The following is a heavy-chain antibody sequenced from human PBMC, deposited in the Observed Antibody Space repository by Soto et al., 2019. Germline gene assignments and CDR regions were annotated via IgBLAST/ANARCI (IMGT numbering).Heavy chain of an antibody. CDR1: GGSISSSSYY. Sequence: SETLSLTCTVSGGSISSSSYYWGWIRQPPGKGLEWIGSIYYSGSTYYNPSLKSRVTISVDTSKNQFSLMLSSVTAADTAVNYCGASDVVVPAAVGAFDIWGQGTMVTVSS. J-gene: IGHJ3*02. D-gene: IGHD2-2*01. CDR2: IYYSGST. CDR3: GASDVVVPAAVGAFDI. V-gene: IGHV4-39*01.